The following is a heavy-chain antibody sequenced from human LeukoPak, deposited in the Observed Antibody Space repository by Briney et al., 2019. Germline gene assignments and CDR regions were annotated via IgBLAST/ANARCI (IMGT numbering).Heavy chain of an antibody. D-gene: IGHD1-26*01. CDR2: ISQGT. J-gene: IGHJ4*02. CDR1: GFTFSDYA. Sequence: PGGSLRVSCAASGFTFSDYAMNWVRQAPGKGLEWVSTISQGTYYVDSVKGRFTISRDNSKNTLYLQMHSLRAEDTAVYYCATHIPSGSYYKMNDYWGQGTLVTVSS. CDR3: ATHIPSGSYYKMNDY. V-gene: IGHV3-23*01.